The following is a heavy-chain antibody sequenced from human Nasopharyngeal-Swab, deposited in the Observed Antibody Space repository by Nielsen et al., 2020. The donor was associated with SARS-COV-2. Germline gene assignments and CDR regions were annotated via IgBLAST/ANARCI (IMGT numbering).Heavy chain of an antibody. J-gene: IGHJ6*02. V-gene: IGHV7-4-1*02. CDR2: ISTNTGHP. D-gene: IGHD6-13*01. Sequence: WVRQAPGQGLEWMGWISTNTGHPTYAQGFTGRFVLSLDTSVSTAYLQISSLKAEDTAVYNCARAGRGSSSWYVMDYYYGMDVWGQGTAVTVSS. CDR3: ARAGRGSSSWYVMDYYYGMDV.